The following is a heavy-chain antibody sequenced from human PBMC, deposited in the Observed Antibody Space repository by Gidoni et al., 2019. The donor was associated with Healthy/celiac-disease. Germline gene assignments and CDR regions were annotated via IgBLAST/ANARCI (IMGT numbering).Heavy chain of an antibody. CDR1: GYTLPELS. D-gene: IGHD3-22*01. CDR3: ATAYDSSGYYSAFH. V-gene: IGHV1-24*01. CDR2: FDPEDGET. Sequence: QVQLVQSGAEVKKPGASVTVPCKVSGYTLPELSMHWVRQAPGKGLEWIGGFDPEDGETIYAQKFQGRVTMTEDTSTDTAYRELSSLRSEDTAVYYCATAYDSSGYYSAFHWGQGTLVTVSA. J-gene: IGHJ4*02.